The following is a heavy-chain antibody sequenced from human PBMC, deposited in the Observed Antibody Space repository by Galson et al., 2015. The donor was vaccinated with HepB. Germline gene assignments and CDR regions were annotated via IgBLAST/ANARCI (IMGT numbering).Heavy chain of an antibody. J-gene: IGHJ6*02. CDR1: GFTFGDYA. CDR2: IRSKAHGGAP. Sequence: SLRLSCAAFGFTFGDYAVSWFRQAPGKGLEWLGLIRSKAHGGAPEYAPSAKGRFTISRDDSKSIAYVQLNSLNTEDTAMYYCGRTPRGWDFYFYGMDVWGQGTTVTVSS. V-gene: IGHV3-49*03. CDR3: GRTPRGWDFYFYGMDV. D-gene: IGHD6-19*01.